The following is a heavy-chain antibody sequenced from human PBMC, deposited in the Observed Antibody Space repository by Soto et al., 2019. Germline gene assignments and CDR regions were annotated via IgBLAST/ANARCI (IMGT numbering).Heavy chain of an antibody. J-gene: IGHJ4*02. V-gene: IGHV1-69*02. CDR1: GGTFSSYT. CDR2: IIPILGIA. D-gene: IGHD4-17*01. Sequence: QVQLVQSGAEVKKPGSSVKVSCKASGGTFSSYTISWVRQAPGQGLEWMGRIIPILGIANYAQKFQGRVTITADKSTSTAYMELSSLRSEDTAVYYCARLPDYGGNSDWWGQGTLVTVSS. CDR3: ARLPDYGGNSDW.